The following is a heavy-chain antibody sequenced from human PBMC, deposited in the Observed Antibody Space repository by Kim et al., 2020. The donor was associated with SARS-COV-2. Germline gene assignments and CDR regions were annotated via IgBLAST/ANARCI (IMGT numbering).Heavy chain of an antibody. CDR1: GYTLTELS. J-gene: IGHJ3*02. CDR2: FDPEDGET. D-gene: IGHD1-26*01. V-gene: IGHV1-24*01. Sequence: ASVKVSCKVSGYTLTELSMHWVRQAPGKGLEWMGGFDPEDGETIYAQKFQGRVTMTEDTSTDTAYMELSSLRSEGTAVYYCATRGWELHMGSYDAFDIWGQGTMVTVSS. CDR3: ATRGWELHMGSYDAFDI.